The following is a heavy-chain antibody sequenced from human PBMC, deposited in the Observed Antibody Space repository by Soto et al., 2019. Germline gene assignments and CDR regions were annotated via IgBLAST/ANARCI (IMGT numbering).Heavy chain of an antibody. V-gene: IGHV3-30*18. Sequence: QVQLVESGGGVVQPGRSLRLSCAASGFTFSSYGMHWVRQAPGKGLEWVAVISYDGSNKYYADSVKGRFTISRDNSKNTLYLQMNSLRAEDTAVYYCAKRGTWGQGTLVTVSS. D-gene: IGHD3-16*01. J-gene: IGHJ4*02. CDR1: GFTFSSYG. CDR2: ISYDGSNK. CDR3: AKRGT.